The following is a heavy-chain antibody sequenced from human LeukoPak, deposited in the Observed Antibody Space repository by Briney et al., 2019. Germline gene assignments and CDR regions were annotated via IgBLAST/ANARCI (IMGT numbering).Heavy chain of an antibody. D-gene: IGHD2-15*01. Sequence: GGSLRLSCAASGFTFSSYAMSWVRQTPGKGLEWVSAISGSGGSTYYADSVKGRFTISRDNSKNTLYLQMYSLRAEDTAVYYCASEQSSWGDAFDIWGQGTMVTVSS. CDR3: ASEQSSWGDAFDI. CDR2: ISGSGGST. CDR1: GFTFSSYA. V-gene: IGHV3-23*01. J-gene: IGHJ3*02.